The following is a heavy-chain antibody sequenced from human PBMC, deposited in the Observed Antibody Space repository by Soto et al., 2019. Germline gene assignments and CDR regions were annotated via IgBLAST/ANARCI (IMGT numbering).Heavy chain of an antibody. CDR2: TYYRSRWYN. Sequence: TCVISGDILSHNSAAWNWIRQSPSRGLEWLGRTYYRSRWYNHCAESVNSRITINPDTSKNQFSLHLKSVTPEDSAVYYCARDQGTVATSAHCGQGSLVTVSS. J-gene: IGHJ4*02. D-gene: IGHD5-12*01. CDR3: ARDQGTVATSAH. CDR1: GDILSHNSAA. V-gene: IGHV6-1*01.